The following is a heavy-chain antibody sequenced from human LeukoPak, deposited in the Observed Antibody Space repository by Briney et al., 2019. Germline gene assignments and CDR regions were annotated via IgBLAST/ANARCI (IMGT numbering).Heavy chain of an antibody. V-gene: IGHV3-23*01. Sequence: GGSLRLSCAASGFTFSSYGMGWVRQAPGKGLEWVSAISGSGGSTYYADSVKGRFTISRDNSKNTLYLQMNSLRAEDTAVYYCASGILTGYPGYFDYWGQGTLVTVSS. CDR1: GFTFSSYG. J-gene: IGHJ4*02. CDR2: ISGSGGST. CDR3: ASGILTGYPGYFDY. D-gene: IGHD3-9*01.